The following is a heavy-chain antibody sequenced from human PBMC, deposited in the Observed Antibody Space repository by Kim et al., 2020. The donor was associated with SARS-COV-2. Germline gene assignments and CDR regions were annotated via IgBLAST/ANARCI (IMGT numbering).Heavy chain of an antibody. D-gene: IGHD3-10*01. V-gene: IGHV1-3*01. Sequence: ASVKVSCKASGYTFTSYAMHWVRQAPGQRLEWMGWINAGNGNTKYSQKFQGRVTITRDTSASTAYMELSSLRSEDTAVYYCAREAYYYGSGPPNWFDPWGQGTLVTVSS. CDR2: INAGNGNT. J-gene: IGHJ5*02. CDR3: AREAYYYGSGPPNWFDP. CDR1: GYTFTSYA.